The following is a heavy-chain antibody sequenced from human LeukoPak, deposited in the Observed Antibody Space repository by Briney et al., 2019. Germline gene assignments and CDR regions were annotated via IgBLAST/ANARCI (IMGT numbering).Heavy chain of an antibody. Sequence: GGSLRLSCAASGFSFSDFPVHWVRQAPGKGLEWVAVISYDGSDKYYTNSVKGRSTISRDNSKNRLYLQMNSLRAEDTAVYYCASSGGDYGDGFDIWGQGTVVTVSS. CDR2: ISYDGSDK. V-gene: IGHV3-30*04. CDR1: GFSFSDFP. CDR3: ASSGGDYGDGFDI. J-gene: IGHJ3*02. D-gene: IGHD4-17*01.